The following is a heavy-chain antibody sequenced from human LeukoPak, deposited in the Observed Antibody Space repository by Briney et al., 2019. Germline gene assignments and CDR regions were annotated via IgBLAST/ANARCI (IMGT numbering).Heavy chain of an antibody. CDR1: GDSVSSNSVT. CDR3: ARRLAQYDCFDP. Sequence: SQTLSLTCAISGDSVSSNSVTWNWIRQSPSRGLEWLGRTYYRSTWYNDYAVPVRGRITVNPDTSKNQFSLHLNSVTPEDTAVYYCARRLAQYDCFDPWGQGILVTVSS. V-gene: IGHV6-1*01. D-gene: IGHD3-9*01. J-gene: IGHJ5*02. CDR2: TYYRSTWYN.